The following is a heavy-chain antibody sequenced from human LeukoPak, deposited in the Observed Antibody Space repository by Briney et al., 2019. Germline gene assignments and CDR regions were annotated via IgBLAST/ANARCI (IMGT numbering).Heavy chain of an antibody. CDR3: ARLSVGTILPYYFDY. CDR2: IYYSGST. J-gene: IGHJ4*02. CDR1: GGSISSYY. Sequence: SETLPLTCTVSGGSISSYYWSWIRQPPGKGLDWIGYIYYSGSTSYNPSLKSRVTISVATSKNQFSLKLTSVTAADTAVYYCARLSVGTILPYYFDYWGQGTLVTVSS. V-gene: IGHV4-59*08. D-gene: IGHD4-23*01.